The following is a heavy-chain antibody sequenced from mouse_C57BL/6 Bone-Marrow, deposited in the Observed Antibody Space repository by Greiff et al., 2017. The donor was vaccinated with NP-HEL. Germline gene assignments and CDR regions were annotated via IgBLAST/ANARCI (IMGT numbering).Heavy chain of an antibody. V-gene: IGHV1-81*01. CDR2: IYPRSGNT. J-gene: IGHJ4*01. Sequence: QVQLQQSGAELARPGASVKLSCKASGYTFTSYGISWVKQRTGQGLEWIGEIYPRSGNTYYNEKFKGKATLAADKSSSTAYMELRSLTSEDSAVYFCARDRLDAMDYWGQGTSVTVSS. D-gene: IGHD2-14*01. CDR1: GYTFTSYG. CDR3: ARDRLDAMDY.